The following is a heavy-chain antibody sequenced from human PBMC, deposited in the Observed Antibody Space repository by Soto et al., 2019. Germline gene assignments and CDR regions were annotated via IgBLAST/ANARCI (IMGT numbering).Heavy chain of an antibody. CDR3: ARPHTYYYDDDNLYFNCFDF. Sequence: QVQLVQSGAEAKKPGSSVKVSCKASGGTFRNNAINWVRQATGQGLEWMGVIIPFFGAPKYAQKFQGRLTITADESTNTAYMELSGLRSEDTAIYYCARPHTYYYDDDNLYFNCFDFWGQGTLVTVSS. J-gene: IGHJ4*02. V-gene: IGHV1-69*01. D-gene: IGHD3-22*01. CDR1: GGTFRNNA. CDR2: IIPFFGAP.